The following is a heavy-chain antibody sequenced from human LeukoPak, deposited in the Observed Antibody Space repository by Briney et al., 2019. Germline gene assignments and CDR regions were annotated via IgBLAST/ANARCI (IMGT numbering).Heavy chain of an antibody. J-gene: IGHJ4*02. CDR2: IKQDGSEK. CDR1: GFTFSSYW. Sequence: GGSLRLSCAASGFTFSSYWMSWVRQAPGKGLEWVANIKQDGSEKYYVGSVKGRFTISRDNAKNSLYLQMNSLRAEDTAVYYCARGPADKYDRGSRGDYWGQGTLVTVSS. CDR3: ARGPADKYDRGSRGDY. V-gene: IGHV3-7*04. D-gene: IGHD1-26*01.